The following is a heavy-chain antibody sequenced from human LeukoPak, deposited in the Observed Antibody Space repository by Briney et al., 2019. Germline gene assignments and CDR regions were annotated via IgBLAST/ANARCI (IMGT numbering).Heavy chain of an antibody. D-gene: IGHD3-22*01. V-gene: IGHV3-66*01. Sequence: GGSLRLSCAASGFTFSSNYMSWVRQAPGKGLEWVSIIYSGGSTYYADSVKGRFTISRDNSKNTLYLQMNSLRAEDTAVYYCARGYFDSSGEFDYWGQGTLVTVSS. J-gene: IGHJ4*02. CDR1: GFTFSSNY. CDR2: IYSGGST. CDR3: ARGYFDSSGEFDY.